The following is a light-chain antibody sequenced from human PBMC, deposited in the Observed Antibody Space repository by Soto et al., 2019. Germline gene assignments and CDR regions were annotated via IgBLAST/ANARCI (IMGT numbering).Light chain of an antibody. CDR3: CSYADSSTYV. V-gene: IGLV2-23*01. J-gene: IGLJ1*01. Sequence: QSALTQPAAVSGSPGQSITISCTGTSSDVGSYNLVSWYQQHPGKAPKVMIYEDIKRPSGVSNRFSGSKSDNTASLTISGLQAEDEAVYYCCSYADSSTYVFGTGTKLTVL. CDR1: SSDVGSYNL. CDR2: EDI.